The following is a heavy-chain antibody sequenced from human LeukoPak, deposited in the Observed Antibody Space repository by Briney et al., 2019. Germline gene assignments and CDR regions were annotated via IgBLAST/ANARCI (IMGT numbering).Heavy chain of an antibody. V-gene: IGHV3-15*01. J-gene: IGHJ4*02. D-gene: IGHD5-18*01. CDR2: IKSKTDGGTT. CDR1: GFTFSNAW. CDR3: TTVLDTAMVTALDY. Sequence: GGSLRLSCAASGFTFSNAWMSWVRQAPGKGLEWVGCIKSKTDGGTTDYAAPVKGRFTISRDDSKNTLYLQMNSLKTEDTAVYYCTTVLDTAMVTALDYWGQGTLVTVSS.